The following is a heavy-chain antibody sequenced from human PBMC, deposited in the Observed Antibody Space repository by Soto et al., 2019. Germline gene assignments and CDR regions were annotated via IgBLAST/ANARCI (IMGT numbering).Heavy chain of an antibody. CDR1: GFTFSSYA. J-gene: IGHJ4*02. CDR2: ISSNGGST. D-gene: IGHD3-9*01. Sequence: PGGSLRLSCSASGFTFSSYAMHWVRQAPGKGLEYVSAISSNGGSTYYADSVKGRFTISRDNSKNTLYLQMSSLRAEDTAVYYCVKDEHYDILTGSGGGFFDYWGQGTLVTVSS. CDR3: VKDEHYDILTGSGGGFFDY. V-gene: IGHV3-64D*06.